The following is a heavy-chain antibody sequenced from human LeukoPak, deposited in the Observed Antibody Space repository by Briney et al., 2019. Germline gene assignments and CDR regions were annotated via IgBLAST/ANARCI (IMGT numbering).Heavy chain of an antibody. CDR3: AKDYRRLRPIHFDY. Sequence: PGGSLRLSCVASGFTFSTYAMSWVRQAPGKGLEWVSIISGGGATISYADFVKGRFTISRDNSKNTLYLQMNSLRAEDTAVYYCAKDYRRLRPIHFDYWGQGTLVTVSS. CDR2: ISGGGATI. D-gene: IGHD5-12*01. V-gene: IGHV3-23*01. J-gene: IGHJ4*02. CDR1: GFTFSTYA.